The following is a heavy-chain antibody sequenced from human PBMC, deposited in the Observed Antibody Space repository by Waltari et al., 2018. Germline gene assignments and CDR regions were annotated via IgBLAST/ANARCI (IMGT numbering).Heavy chain of an antibody. CDR1: GYTFTSYA. V-gene: IGHV1-3*01. D-gene: IGHD6-13*01. J-gene: IGHJ4*02. CDR2: INACKGNT. Sequence: QVQLVQSGAEVKKPGASVKVSCKASGYTFTSYAMHWVRQAPGPRLGWMGWINACKGNTKDSQKFQGRVTITRDTSASTADMELSSLRSEDTAVYYCARSSGSSSWDYFDYWGQGTLVTVSS. CDR3: ARSSGSSSWDYFDY.